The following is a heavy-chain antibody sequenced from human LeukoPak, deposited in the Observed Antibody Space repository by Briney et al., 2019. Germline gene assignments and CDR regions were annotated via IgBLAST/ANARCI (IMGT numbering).Heavy chain of an antibody. V-gene: IGHV1-2*02. CDR1: GYTFTGYY. D-gene: IGHD2-2*01. Sequence: ASVKVSCKASGYTFTGYYMHWVRQAPGQRLEWMGWINPNSGGTNYAQKFQGRVTMTRDTSISTAYTELSRLRSDDTAVYYCARNQGYCSSTSCPHDDYWGQGTPVTVSS. J-gene: IGHJ4*02. CDR3: ARNQGYCSSTSCPHDDY. CDR2: INPNSGGT.